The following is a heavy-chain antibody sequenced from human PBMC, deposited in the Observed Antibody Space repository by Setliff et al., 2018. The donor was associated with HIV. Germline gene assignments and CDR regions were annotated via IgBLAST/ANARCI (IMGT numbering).Heavy chain of an antibody. CDR2: ISPDIGDT. CDR1: GYTFNVNY. D-gene: IGHD3-22*01. J-gene: IGHJ5*02. V-gene: IGHV1-2*06. CDR3: ARGADHFDTSGYYSFFDP. Sequence: GASVKVSCKASGYTFNVNYIHWVRQAPGQGLEWMGRISPDIGDTNYAQMFHGRVTMTRDTSISTAYMELSSLKSDDTAVYYCARGADHFDTSGYYSFFDPWGQGTLVTVSS.